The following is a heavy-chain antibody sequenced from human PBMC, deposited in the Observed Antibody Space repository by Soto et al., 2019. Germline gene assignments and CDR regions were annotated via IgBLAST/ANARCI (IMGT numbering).Heavy chain of an antibody. D-gene: IGHD3-10*01. J-gene: IGHJ4*02. Sequence: SETLSLTCTVSGGSISSYYWSWIRQPPGKGLKWIGYIYYSGSTNYNPSLKSRVTISVDTSKNQFSLKLSSVTAADTAVYYCSGTSMVRGVISRFDYWGQGTLVTVSS. CDR1: GGSISSYY. CDR3: SGTSMVRGVISRFDY. CDR2: IYYSGST. V-gene: IGHV4-59*01.